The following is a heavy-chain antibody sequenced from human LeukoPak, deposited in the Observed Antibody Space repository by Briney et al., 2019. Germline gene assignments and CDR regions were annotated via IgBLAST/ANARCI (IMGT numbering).Heavy chain of an antibody. CDR3: ARGVVVSVMPHFYYFMDV. V-gene: IGHV4-38-2*02. J-gene: IGHJ6*03. CDR1: GYSISSGYY. CDR2: IYHSGST. D-gene: IGHD2-21*01. Sequence: SETLSLTCTVSGYSISSGYYWGWIRQPPGKGLEWIGSIYHSGSTYYNPSLKSRVTISVDTSKNQFSLKLSSVTAADTAVYYCARGVVVSVMPHFYYFMDVWGKGTTVTVSS.